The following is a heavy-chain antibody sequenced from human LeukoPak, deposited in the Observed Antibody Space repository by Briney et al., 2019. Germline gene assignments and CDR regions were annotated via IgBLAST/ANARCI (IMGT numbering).Heavy chain of an antibody. CDR3: AKAREYVLYYGMDV. Sequence: PGGSLRLSCAASGFTFSSYAMSWVRQAPGKGLEWVSAISGSGGSTYYADSVKGRFIISRDNSKNTLYLQMNSLRAEDTAVYYCAKAREYVLYYGMDVWGQGTTVTVSS. CDR1: GFTFSSYA. CDR2: ISGSGGST. V-gene: IGHV3-23*01. J-gene: IGHJ6*02. D-gene: IGHD3-10*01.